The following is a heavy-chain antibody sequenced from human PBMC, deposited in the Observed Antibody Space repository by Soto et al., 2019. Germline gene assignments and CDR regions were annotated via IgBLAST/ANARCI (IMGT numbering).Heavy chain of an antibody. CDR3: AKSIAAAGTRSFSFDY. Sequence: SETLSLTCTVSGGSISSYDWSWIRQPPGKELEWIGYIYYSGSTNYNPSLKSRVTISVDTSKNQFSLKLSSVTAADTAVYYCAKSIAAAGTRSFSFDYWGQGTLVTVSS. CDR2: IYYSGST. V-gene: IGHV4-59*01. J-gene: IGHJ4*02. D-gene: IGHD6-13*01. CDR1: GGSISSYD.